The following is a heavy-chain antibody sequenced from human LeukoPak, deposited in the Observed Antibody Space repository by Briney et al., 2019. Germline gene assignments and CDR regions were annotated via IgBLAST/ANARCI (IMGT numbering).Heavy chain of an antibody. V-gene: IGHV3-66*01. Sequence: GGSLRLSCAASGFTVSSNYMSWVRQAPGKGLEWVSVIYSGGSTYCADSVKGRFTISRDNAKNSLYLQMNSLRAEDTAVYYCASLGCSSTSCYNNWGQGTLVTVSS. CDR1: GFTVSSNY. D-gene: IGHD2-2*02. CDR3: ASLGCSSTSCYNN. CDR2: IYSGGST. J-gene: IGHJ4*02.